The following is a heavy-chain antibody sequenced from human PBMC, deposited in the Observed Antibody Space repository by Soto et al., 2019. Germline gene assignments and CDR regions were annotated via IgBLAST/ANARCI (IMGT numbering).Heavy chain of an antibody. V-gene: IGHV4-34*01. CDR3: ARTGFDPQPAGIYYYYMDV. D-gene: IGHD1-1*01. CDR2: INHSGST. J-gene: IGHJ6*03. Sequence: SETLSLTCAVYGGSFSGYYWSWIRQPPGKGLEWIGEINHSGSTNYNPSLKSRVTISVDTSKNQFSLKLSSVTAADTAVYYCARTGFDPQPAGIYYYYMDVWGKGTTVTVSS. CDR1: GGSFSGYY.